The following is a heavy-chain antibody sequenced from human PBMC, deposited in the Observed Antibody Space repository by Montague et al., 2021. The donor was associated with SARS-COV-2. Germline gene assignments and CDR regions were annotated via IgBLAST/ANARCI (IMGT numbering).Heavy chain of an antibody. J-gene: IGHJ6*03. V-gene: IGHV4-39*01. CDR2: IHNRGNT. D-gene: IGHD4-11*01. CDR3: VRVTHPRSAWPYYMDV. Sequence: SETLSLTCTVSGDSISSSSYYWGWIRQPPGKGLEWIGSIHNRGNTYNNPSLRSRVSISVDTSKNQFSLNVRSVTAADTGLLYCVRVTHPRSAWPYYMDVWGKGTTVTV. CDR1: GDSISSSSYY.